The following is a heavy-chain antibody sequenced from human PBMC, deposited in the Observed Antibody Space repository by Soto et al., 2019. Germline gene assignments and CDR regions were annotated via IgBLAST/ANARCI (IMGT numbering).Heavy chain of an antibody. CDR2: IIPIFGTA. Sequence: SVKVSCKASGGTFSSYAISWVRQAPGQGPEWMGGIIPIFGTANYAQKFQGRVTITADESTSTAYMELSSLRSEDTAVYYCARDLGAEVVRAFDIWGQGTMVTVSS. CDR1: GGTFSSYA. D-gene: IGHD3-22*01. V-gene: IGHV1-69*13. CDR3: ARDLGAEVVRAFDI. J-gene: IGHJ3*02.